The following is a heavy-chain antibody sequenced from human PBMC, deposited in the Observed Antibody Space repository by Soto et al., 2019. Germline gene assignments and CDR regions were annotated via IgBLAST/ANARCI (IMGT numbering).Heavy chain of an antibody. V-gene: IGHV1-69*01. J-gene: IGHJ2*01. CDR3: ARDLSDGYNPYWYFDL. D-gene: IGHD2-21*01. Sequence: QVQLVQSGAEVKKPGSSVKVSCKSSGGTFSSYAISWVRQAPGQGLEWMGGIIPIFGTANYAQKFQGRVTITADESTSTAYMELSSLRSEDTAVYYCARDLSDGYNPYWYFDLWGRGTLVTLSS. CDR1: GGTFSSYA. CDR2: IIPIFGTA.